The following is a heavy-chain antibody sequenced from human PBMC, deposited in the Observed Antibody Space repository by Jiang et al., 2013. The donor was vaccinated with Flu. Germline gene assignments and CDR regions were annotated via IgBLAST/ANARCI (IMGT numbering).Heavy chain of an antibody. J-gene: IGHJ4*02. CDR1: GFTFDDYT. Sequence: GSPRLSCAASGFTFDDYTMHWVRQAPGKGLEWVSLISWDGGSTYYADSVKGRFTISRDNSKNSLYLQMNSLRTEDTALYYCAKGGYSGSYYSPYFDYWGQGTLVTVSS. CDR3: AKGGYSGSYYSPYFDY. CDR2: ISWDGGST. V-gene: IGHV3-43*01. D-gene: IGHD1-26*01.